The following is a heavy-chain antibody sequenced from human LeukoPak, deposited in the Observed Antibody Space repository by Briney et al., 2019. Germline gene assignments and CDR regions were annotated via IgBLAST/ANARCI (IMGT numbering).Heavy chain of an antibody. V-gene: IGHV1-69*05. J-gene: IGHJ6*03. CDR3: ASVTVTTWAPDGHMDV. Sequence: ASVKVSCKASGGTFSNYAISWVRQAPGQGLEWMGRIIPMFGTTNYAQKFQGRVTITTDESMSTAYMEVSSLRIEGTAVYYCASVTVTTWAPDGHMDVWGKGTTVTVSS. CDR1: GGTFSNYA. D-gene: IGHD4-11*01. CDR2: IIPMFGTT.